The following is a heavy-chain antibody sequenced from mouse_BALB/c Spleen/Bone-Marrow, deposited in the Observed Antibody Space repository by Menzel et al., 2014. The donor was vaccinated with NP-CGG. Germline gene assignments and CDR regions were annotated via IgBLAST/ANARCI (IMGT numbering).Heavy chain of an antibody. J-gene: IGHJ2*02. CDR3: ARSGYGDDLDY. D-gene: IGHD3-1*01. Sequence: QVQLQQSGAELVRPGSSVKISCKASGYAFSTYWMSWVKQRPGQGLEWIGQIYPGEGDTKYNGKFKGKATLTADKSSSTAYIQLCRLTTDESAVDFCARSGYGDDLDYWGQGTSLTVSS. V-gene: IGHV1-80*01. CDR2: IYPGEGDT. CDR1: GYAFSTYW.